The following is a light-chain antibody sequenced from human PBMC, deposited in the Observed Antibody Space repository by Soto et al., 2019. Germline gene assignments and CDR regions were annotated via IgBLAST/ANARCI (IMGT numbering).Light chain of an antibody. V-gene: IGLV3-1*01. CDR2: QDT. J-gene: IGLJ2*01. CDR3: QAWASSTVV. CDR1: TLGDKY. Sequence: SSELTQPPSVSVSPGQTASITCSGATLGDKYVCWYQQKPGQSPVLVIYQDTKRPSGLPERFSGSNSGNTATLTISGTQAMDEADYYCQAWASSTVVFGGGTKLTVL.